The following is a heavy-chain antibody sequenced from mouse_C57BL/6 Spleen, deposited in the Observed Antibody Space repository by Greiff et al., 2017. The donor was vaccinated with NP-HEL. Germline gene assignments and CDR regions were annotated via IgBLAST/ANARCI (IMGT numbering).Heavy chain of an antibody. CDR2: IHPNSGST. J-gene: IGHJ3*01. V-gene: IGHV1-64*01. CDR1: GYTFTSYW. CDR3: ARRHDGSSPFAY. Sequence: QVQLQQPGAELVKPGASVKLSCKASGYTFTSYWMHWVKQRPGQGLEWIGMIHPNSGSTNYNEKFKSKATLTVDKSSSTAYMQLSSLTSEDSAVYYCARRHDGSSPFAYWGQGTLVTVSA. D-gene: IGHD1-1*01.